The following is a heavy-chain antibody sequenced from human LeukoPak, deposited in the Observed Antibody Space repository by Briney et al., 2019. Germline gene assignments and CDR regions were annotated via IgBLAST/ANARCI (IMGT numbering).Heavy chain of an antibody. CDR3: ARESYGLSLNY. V-gene: IGHV1-2*06. Sequence: ASVKVSCKASGYTFTGYYMHWVRQAPGQGLEWMGRINPNSGGTNYAQKFQGGVTMTRDTSISTAYMELSRLRSDDTAVYYCARESYGLSLNYWGQGTLVTVSS. J-gene: IGHJ4*02. D-gene: IGHD5-18*01. CDR2: INPNSGGT. CDR1: GYTFTGYY.